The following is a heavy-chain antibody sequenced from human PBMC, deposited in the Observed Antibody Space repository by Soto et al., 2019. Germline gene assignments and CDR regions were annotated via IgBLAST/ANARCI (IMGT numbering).Heavy chain of an antibody. V-gene: IGHV1-69*04. D-gene: IGHD6-19*01. CDR1: GGTFSSYT. CDR2: IIPILGIA. CDR3: ARDLAVAGTAFDI. Sequence: ASVKVSCKASGGTFSSYTISWVRQAPGQGLEWMGRIIPILGIANYAQKFQGRVTITADKSTSTAYMELSGLRSEDTAVYYCARDLAVAGTAFDIWGQGTMVTVSS. J-gene: IGHJ3*02.